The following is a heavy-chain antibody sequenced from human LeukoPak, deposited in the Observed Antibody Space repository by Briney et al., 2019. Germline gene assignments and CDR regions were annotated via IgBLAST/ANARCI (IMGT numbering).Heavy chain of an antibody. V-gene: IGHV3-30*18. D-gene: IGHD3-9*01. Sequence: PGGSLRLSCAASGFTFSSYGVHWVRQAPGKGLEWVALISYDATNKYYADSVKGRFTISRDNSKNTLYLQMNSLRAEDTAVYYCAKSSDILTGYYSHFEYWGQGTLVTVSS. CDR2: ISYDATNK. J-gene: IGHJ4*02. CDR3: AKSSDILTGYYSHFEY. CDR1: GFTFSSYG.